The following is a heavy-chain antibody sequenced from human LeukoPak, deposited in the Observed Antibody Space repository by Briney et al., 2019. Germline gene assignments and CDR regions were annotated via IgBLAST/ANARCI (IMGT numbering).Heavy chain of an antibody. CDR2: IYYSGST. J-gene: IGHJ4*02. D-gene: IGHD5-24*01. Sequence: PSETLSLTCTVSGGSISSSSYYWGWIRQPPGKGLEWIGSIYYSGSTNYNPSLKSRVTISVDTSKNQFSLKLSSVTAADTAVYYCARDDGGFDYWGQGTLVTVSS. CDR3: ARDDGGFDY. CDR1: GGSISSSSYY. V-gene: IGHV4-39*07.